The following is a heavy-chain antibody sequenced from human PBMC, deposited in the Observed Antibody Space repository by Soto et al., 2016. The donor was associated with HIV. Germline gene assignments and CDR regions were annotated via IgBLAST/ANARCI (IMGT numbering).Heavy chain of an antibody. V-gene: IGHV3-23*01. D-gene: IGHD3-22*01. J-gene: IGHJ4*02. CDR2: ISGTGGST. CDR3: AKTPRLYSDYSGYSDNYFEY. CDR1: DSPLVRYA. Sequence: EVQLLESGGGLVQPGGSRRTSPVQPLDSPLVRYAMSWVRQAPGKGLEWVSAISGTGGSTYYADSVEGRFTISRDNSKNTLYLQMNSLRAEDTAVYYCAKTPRLYSDYSGYSDNYFEYWGQGTLVTVSS.